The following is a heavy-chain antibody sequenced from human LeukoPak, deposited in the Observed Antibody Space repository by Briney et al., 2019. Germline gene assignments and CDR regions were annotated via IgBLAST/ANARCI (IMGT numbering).Heavy chain of an antibody. CDR2: IDEKRRT. CDR1: GSFSDHS. CDR3: ARGIMVFGVAKGYMDV. J-gene: IGHJ6*03. Sequence: SETLSLTCAVYGSFSDHSWSWVRQPPGKGLEWIGEIDEKRRTSYSPSLTSRVTMSVDTSKNQFSLKLSSVTAADTAVYYCARGIMVFGVAKGYMDVWGKGTTVTVSS. V-gene: IGHV4-34*01. D-gene: IGHD3-3*01.